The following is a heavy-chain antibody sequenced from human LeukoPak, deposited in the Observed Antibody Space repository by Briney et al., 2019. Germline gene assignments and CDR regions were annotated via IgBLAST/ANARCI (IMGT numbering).Heavy chain of an antibody. J-gene: IGHJ4*02. V-gene: IGHV3-74*01. CDR3: AKGGEQKTFRCGMDS. Sequence: PGGSLRLSCAASGFTFSSYWMHWVRQAPGKGLVWVSRINSDGSRTSYADSVKGRFTISRDSAKNTLDLQMNSLRADDTAVYYCAKGGEQKTFRCGMDSWGQGTLVTVSS. CDR2: INSDGSRT. D-gene: IGHD1/OR15-1a*01. CDR1: GFTFSSYW.